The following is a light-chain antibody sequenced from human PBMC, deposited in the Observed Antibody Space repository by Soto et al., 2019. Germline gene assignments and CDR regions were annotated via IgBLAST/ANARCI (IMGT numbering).Light chain of an antibody. CDR3: QVWDSSSDHENV. CDR1: NFGSKS. V-gene: IGLV3-21*04. Sequence: SYELTQPPSVSVAPGQTAAISCGGNNFGSKSVHWYQQKPGQAPVLVIYYDSDRPSGIPERFSGSNSGNTATLTISRVEAGDEADYDCQVWDSSSDHENVFGTGTKVTVL. CDR2: YDS. J-gene: IGLJ1*01.